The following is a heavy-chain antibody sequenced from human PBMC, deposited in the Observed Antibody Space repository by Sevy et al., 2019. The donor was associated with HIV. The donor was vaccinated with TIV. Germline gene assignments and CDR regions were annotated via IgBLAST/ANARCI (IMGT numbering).Heavy chain of an antibody. CDR2: ISYDGSNK. Sequence: GGSLRLSCAASGFTFSSYAMHWVRQAPGKGLEWVAVISYDGSNKYYAYSVKGRFTISRDNSKNTLYLQMNSLRAEDTAVDDCATDLAWYSSSSSVYGMDFWGQGTTVTVSS. CDR3: ATDLAWYSSSSSVYGMDF. J-gene: IGHJ6*02. D-gene: IGHD6-6*01. V-gene: IGHV3-30-3*01. CDR1: GFTFSSYA.